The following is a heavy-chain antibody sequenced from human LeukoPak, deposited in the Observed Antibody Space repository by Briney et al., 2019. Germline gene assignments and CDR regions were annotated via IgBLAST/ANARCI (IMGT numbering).Heavy chain of an antibody. CDR2: IHHSGST. V-gene: IGHV4-38-2*02. CDR1: GYSISSGYY. J-gene: IGHJ5*02. CDR3: AGRDRYCSSTSCYVPLEQCWFDP. Sequence: SETLSLTCTVSGYSISSGYYWGWIRQPPGKGLEWIGSIHHSGSTYYNPSLKSRVTISVDTSKNQFSLKLSSVTAADTAVYYCAGRDRYCSSTSCYVPLEQCWFDPWGQGTLVTVSS. D-gene: IGHD2-2*01.